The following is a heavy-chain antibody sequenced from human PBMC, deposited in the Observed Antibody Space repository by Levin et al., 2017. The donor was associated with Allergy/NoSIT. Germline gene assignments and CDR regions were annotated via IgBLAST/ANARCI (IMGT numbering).Heavy chain of an antibody. V-gene: IGHV3-7*01. Sequence: ETLSLTCAASGFTFSSSWMTWVRQAPGKGLEWVANIKQDGSEKYYVGSVKGRFTISRDNAKNSLYLQMNSLRAEDTAVYYCAKQTMMDVWGQGTTVTVSS. D-gene: IGHD1/OR15-1a*01. CDR1: GFTFSSSW. CDR3: AKQTMMDV. J-gene: IGHJ6*02. CDR2: IKQDGSEK.